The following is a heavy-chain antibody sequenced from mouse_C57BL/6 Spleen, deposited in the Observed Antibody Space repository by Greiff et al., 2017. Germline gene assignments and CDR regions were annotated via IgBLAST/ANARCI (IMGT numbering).Heavy chain of an antibody. CDR1: GYTFTSYW. J-gene: IGHJ1*03. D-gene: IGHD2-1*01. CDR2: IHPNSGST. Sequence: VQLQQPGAELVKPGASVKLSCKASGYTFTSYWMHWVKQRPGQGLEWIGMIHPNSGSTNYNEKFKSKATLTVDKSSSTAYMQLSSLTSEDSAVYYFAMLYGNHGYFDVWGTGTTVTVSS. V-gene: IGHV1-64*01. CDR3: AMLYGNHGYFDV.